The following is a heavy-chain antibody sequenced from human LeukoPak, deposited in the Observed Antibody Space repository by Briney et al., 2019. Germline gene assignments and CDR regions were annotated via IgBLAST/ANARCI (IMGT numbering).Heavy chain of an antibody. D-gene: IGHD6-13*01. Sequence: ASVKVSCKASGYTFTTYAMHWVRQAPGQRLEWMGWINAGNGNTKYSQKFQARVTITRDTSASTAYMELSSLRSEDTAVYYCARDPIGSRWPYYFDYWGQGTLVTVST. V-gene: IGHV1-3*01. J-gene: IGHJ4*02. CDR1: GYTFTTYA. CDR2: INAGNGNT. CDR3: ARDPIGSRWPYYFDY.